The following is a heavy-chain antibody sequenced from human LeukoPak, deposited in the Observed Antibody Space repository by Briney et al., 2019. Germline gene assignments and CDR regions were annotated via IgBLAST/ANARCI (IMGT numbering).Heavy chain of an antibody. D-gene: IGHD3-9*01. CDR3: ARSEGWLRPYYFDY. V-gene: IGHV4-39*07. CDR1: GGSISSSSSY. Sequence: SETLSLTCSVSGGSISSSSSYWGWIRQPPGKGLEWIGYIYYSGNTNYNPSLKSRVTISVDTSKNLFSLKLNSVTAADTAVYYCARSEGWLRPYYFDYWGQGTLVTVSS. J-gene: IGHJ4*02. CDR2: IYYSGNT.